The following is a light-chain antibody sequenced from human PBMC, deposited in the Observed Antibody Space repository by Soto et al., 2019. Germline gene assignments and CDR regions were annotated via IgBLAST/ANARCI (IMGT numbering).Light chain of an antibody. CDR3: QQYGSSFFT. CDR1: QSLSGSY. CDR2: GAS. Sequence: EIVLTQSPGTLSLSPGERATLSCRASQSLSGSYLAWYQQKPGQAPRLLIYGASTRATGVPDRFSGSGSGTDFTLTISRLEPEDFVVYYCQQYGSSFFTFGGGTKVEIK. V-gene: IGKV3-20*01. J-gene: IGKJ4*01.